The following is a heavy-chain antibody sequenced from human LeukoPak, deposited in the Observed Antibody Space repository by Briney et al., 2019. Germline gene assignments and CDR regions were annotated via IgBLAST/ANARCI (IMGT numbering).Heavy chain of an antibody. J-gene: IGHJ6*03. CDR2: IDTDGSST. CDR1: EFTFSSYW. Sequence: GGSLRLSCAASEFTFSSYWMHWVRQAPGKGLVWVSRIDTDGSSTSYADSVKGRFTISRDNAKNTLYLQMNSLRAEDTAVYYCVRERRTGTADRGMDVWGKGTTVTVSS. CDR3: VRERRTGTADRGMDV. V-gene: IGHV3-74*01. D-gene: IGHD1-14*01.